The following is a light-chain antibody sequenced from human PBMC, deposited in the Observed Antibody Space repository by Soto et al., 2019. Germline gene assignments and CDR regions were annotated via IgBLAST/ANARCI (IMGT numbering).Light chain of an antibody. CDR1: PDISDF. V-gene: IGKV1-33*01. CDR3: QQYENLPPT. J-gene: IGKJ1*01. CDR2: DAS. Sequence: DIQLTQSPSSLSASVGHKVPITCQASPDISDFLNWYQKKPGKAPKLLIYDASNLETGVPSRFSGGGSGTDFTFTISSLQPEDISTYYCQQYENLPPTFGHGTKVEIK.